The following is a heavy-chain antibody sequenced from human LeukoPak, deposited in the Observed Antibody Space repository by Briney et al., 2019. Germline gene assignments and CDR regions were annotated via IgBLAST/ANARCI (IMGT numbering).Heavy chain of an antibody. CDR1: GFTFSSHG. CDR3: ARITFVVEGYGMDV. J-gene: IGHJ6*02. V-gene: IGHV3-30*02. D-gene: IGHD2-21*01. Sequence: GGSLRLSCAASGFTFSSHGMHWVRQAPGKGLEWVAFIRYDGSNKYYADSVKGRFTISRDNSKNTLYLQMNSLRAEDTAVYYCARITFVVEGYGMDVWDQGTTVTVSS. CDR2: IRYDGSNK.